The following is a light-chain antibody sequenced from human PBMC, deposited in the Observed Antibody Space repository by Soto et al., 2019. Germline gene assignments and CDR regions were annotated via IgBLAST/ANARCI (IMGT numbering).Light chain of an antibody. J-gene: IGKJ1*01. CDR2: GAS. CDR1: QSVSSSF. CDR3: QQYVSSPRT. Sequence: EIVLTQSPGTLSLSPGQRVTLSCRAGQSVSSSFLAWYQQKPGQAPRLLIYGASSRATGIPDRFSGSGSGTDFTLTISWLEPEDFAVYYCQQYVSSPRTFGQGPQVEIK. V-gene: IGKV3-20*01.